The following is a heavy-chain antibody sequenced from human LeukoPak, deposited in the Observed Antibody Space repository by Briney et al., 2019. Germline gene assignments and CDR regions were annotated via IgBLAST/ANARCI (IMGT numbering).Heavy chain of an antibody. Sequence: SGTLSLTCTVSGASISSDAYCWSWIRQHPGKGLEWIGYISYSGSTYYNPSLKSRITISVDTSKNQFSLNLSSVTAADTAVYFCAAIVVVPPAIAYWGQGTLVTVSS. J-gene: IGHJ4*02. V-gene: IGHV4-31*03. D-gene: IGHD2-2*01. CDR3: AAIVVVPPAIAY. CDR1: GASISSDAYC. CDR2: ISYSGST.